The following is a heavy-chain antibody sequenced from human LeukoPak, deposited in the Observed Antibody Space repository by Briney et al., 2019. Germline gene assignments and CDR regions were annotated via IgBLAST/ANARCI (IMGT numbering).Heavy chain of an antibody. V-gene: IGHV3-20*04. Sequence: PGGSLRLSCAASGFTFDDYGMSWVRQAPGKGLEWVSGINWSGGSTGYADSVKGRFTISRDNAKNSLYLQMNSLRAEDTALYYCARNGIYSDYVTDWGQGTLVTVSS. D-gene: IGHD4-11*01. CDR2: INWSGGST. J-gene: IGHJ4*02. CDR3: ARNGIYSDYVTD. CDR1: GFTFDDYG.